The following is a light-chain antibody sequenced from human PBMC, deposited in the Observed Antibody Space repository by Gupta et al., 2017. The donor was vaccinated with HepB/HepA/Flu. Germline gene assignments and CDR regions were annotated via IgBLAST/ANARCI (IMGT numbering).Light chain of an antibody. CDR2: GTS. CDR1: QSVSSTY. Sequence: EVVLTQSPGTLSLSPGERATLSCRASQSVSSTYLGWYQQKYGQAPRLLIYGTSTRATGIPDRFSGSGSGTDFTLTISRLEPEDCAVYYCQQDGSSWTFGQGTKVEIK. CDR3: QQDGSSWT. V-gene: IGKV3-20*01. J-gene: IGKJ1*01.